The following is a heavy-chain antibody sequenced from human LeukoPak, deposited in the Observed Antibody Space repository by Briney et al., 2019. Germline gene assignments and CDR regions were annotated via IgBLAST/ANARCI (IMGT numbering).Heavy chain of an antibody. CDR1: GFTFSSYG. J-gene: IGHJ3*02. D-gene: IGHD3-3*01. V-gene: IGHV3-33*01. Sequence: PGRSLRLSCAASGFTFSSYGMHWVRQAPGKGLEWVAVIWYDGSNKYYADSVKGRFTISRDNSKNTLYLQMNSLRAEDTAVYYCARDAGHHYDFWGGYFSSDAGRPFDIWGRGTMVTVSS. CDR2: IWYDGSNK. CDR3: ARDAGHHYDFWGGYFSSDAGRPFDI.